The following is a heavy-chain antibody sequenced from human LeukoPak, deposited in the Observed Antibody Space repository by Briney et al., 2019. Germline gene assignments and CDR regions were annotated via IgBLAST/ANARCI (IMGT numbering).Heavy chain of an antibody. CDR1: GFTFSAYG. D-gene: IGHD5-18*01. V-gene: IGHV3-30*02. CDR2: IRYDGSKR. J-gene: IGHJ4*02. Sequence: PGGSLRLSCEASGFTFSAYGIHWVRQAPGKGLEWVAFIRYDGSKRYFADSVKGRFTISRDNSKNTMYLQMNSLRAEDTAVYYCAKESRRRDTNMDPFGHWGQGTLVTVSS. CDR3: AKESRRRDTNMDPFGH.